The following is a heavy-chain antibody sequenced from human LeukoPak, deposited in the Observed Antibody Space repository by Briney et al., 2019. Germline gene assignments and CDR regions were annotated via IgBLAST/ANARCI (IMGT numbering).Heavy chain of an antibody. CDR1: GGSISSSSYY. J-gene: IGHJ2*01. V-gene: IGHV4-39*01. D-gene: IGHD3-3*01. CDR3: VLTYYDFWSGSKNWYFDL. Sequence: SETLSLTCTVSGGSISSSSYYWGWIRQPPGKGLEWIGSIYYSGSTYYNPSLKSRVTISVDTSKNQFSLKLSSVTAADTAVYYCVLTYYDFWSGSKNWYFDLWGRGTLVTVSS. CDR2: IYYSGST.